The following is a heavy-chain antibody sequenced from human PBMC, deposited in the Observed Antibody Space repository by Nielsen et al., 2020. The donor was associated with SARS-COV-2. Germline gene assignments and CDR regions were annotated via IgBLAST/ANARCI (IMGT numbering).Heavy chain of an antibody. CDR3: ARIMQITMVRGVIITRYFDY. J-gene: IGHJ4*02. CDR1: GYSFTSYW. CDR2: IYPGDSDT. D-gene: IGHD3-10*01. Sequence: GESLKISCKGSGYSFTSYWIGWVRQMPGKGLEWMGIIYPGDSDTRYSPSFQGQVTISADKSISTAYLQWSSLKASGTAMYYCARIMQITMVRGVIITRYFDYWGQGTLVTVSS. V-gene: IGHV5-51*01.